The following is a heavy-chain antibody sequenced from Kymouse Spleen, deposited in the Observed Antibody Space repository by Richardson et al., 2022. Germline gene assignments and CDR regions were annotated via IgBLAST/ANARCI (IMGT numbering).Heavy chain of an antibody. J-gene: IGHJ4*02. D-gene: IGHD6-19*01. Sequence: EVQLVESGGGLVQPGGSLKLSCAASGFTFSGSAMHWVRQASGKGLEWVGRIRSKANSYATAYAASVKGRFTISRDDSKNTAYLQMNSLKTEDTAVYYCTRGSSGPHFDYWGQGTLVTVSS. CDR2: IRSKANSYAT. CDR3: TRGSSGPHFDY. CDR1: GFTFSGSA. V-gene: IGHV3-73*02.